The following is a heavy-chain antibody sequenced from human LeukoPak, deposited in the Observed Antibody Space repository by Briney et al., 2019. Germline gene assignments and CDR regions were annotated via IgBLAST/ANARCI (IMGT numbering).Heavy chain of an antibody. V-gene: IGHV3-30*02. CDR2: IRYDGSNK. CDR1: GFTFSSYG. D-gene: IGHD4-17*01. CDR3: AKDSYGDYRGAFDI. J-gene: IGHJ3*02. Sequence: GGSLRLSCAASGFTFSSYGMHWVRQAPGKGLEWVAFIRYDGSNKYYADSVKGRFPISRDNSKNTLYLQMNSLRAEDTAVYYCAKDSYGDYRGAFDIWGQGTMVTVSS.